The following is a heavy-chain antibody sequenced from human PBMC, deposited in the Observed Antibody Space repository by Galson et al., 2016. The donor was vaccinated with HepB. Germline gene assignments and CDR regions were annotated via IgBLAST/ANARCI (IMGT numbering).Heavy chain of an antibody. V-gene: IGHV3-23*01. J-gene: IGHJ6*02. D-gene: IGHD3-16*01. CDR3: ARERVALGVGGKVYGMDV. CDR2: ISGSGSST. CDR1: GFTFRKYA. Sequence: SLRLSCAASGFTFRKYAMGWVRQAPGKGLEWVSGISGSGSSTYYADSVKGRFTISRDNSNNTLYQQMNSLRAEDTAVYYCARERVALGVGGKVYGMDVWGQGITVTVSS.